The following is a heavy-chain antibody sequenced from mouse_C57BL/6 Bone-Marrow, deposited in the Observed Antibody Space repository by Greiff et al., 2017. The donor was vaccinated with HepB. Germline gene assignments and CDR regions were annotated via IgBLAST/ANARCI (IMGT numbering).Heavy chain of an antibody. Sequence: VQLQQSGAELVRPGASVTLSCKASGYTFTDYEMHWVKQTPVHGLEWIGAIDPETGGTAYNQKFKGKAILTADKSSSTAYMELRSLTSEDSAVYYCTRYITTVVLYYFDYWGQGTTLTVSS. CDR3: TRYITTVVLYYFDY. V-gene: IGHV1-15*01. CDR1: GYTFTDYE. J-gene: IGHJ2*01. CDR2: IDPETGGT. D-gene: IGHD1-1*01.